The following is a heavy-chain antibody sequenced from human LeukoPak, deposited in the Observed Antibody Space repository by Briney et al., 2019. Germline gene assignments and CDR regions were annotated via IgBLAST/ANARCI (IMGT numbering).Heavy chain of an antibody. CDR1: GYTFTSYG. V-gene: IGHV1-18*01. J-gene: IGHJ4*02. D-gene: IGHD5-12*01. CDR2: ISAYNGNT. CDR3: ARDPSGYDGITPLPP. Sequence: ASVKVSCKASGYTFTSYGISWVRQAPGQGLEWMGWISAYNGNTNYAQKLQGRVTMTTDTSTSTAYMELRSLRSDDTAVYYCARDPSGYDGITPLPPWGQGTLVTVSS.